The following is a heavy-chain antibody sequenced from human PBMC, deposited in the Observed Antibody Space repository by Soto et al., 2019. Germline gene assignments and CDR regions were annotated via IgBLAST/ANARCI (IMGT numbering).Heavy chain of an antibody. CDR3: AREKSPSYYDILPGLTGERPNWFDP. J-gene: IGHJ5*02. V-gene: IGHV4-31*03. CDR2: IYYSGST. CDR1: GGSISSGGYY. Sequence: QVQLQESGPGLVKPSQTLSLTCTVSGGSISSGGYYWSWIRQHPGKGLEWIGYIYYSGSTYYNPSLKSRVTISVDTSKNQFSLKLSSVTAADTAVYYCAREKSPSYYDILPGLTGERPNWFDPWGQGTLVTVSS. D-gene: IGHD3-9*01.